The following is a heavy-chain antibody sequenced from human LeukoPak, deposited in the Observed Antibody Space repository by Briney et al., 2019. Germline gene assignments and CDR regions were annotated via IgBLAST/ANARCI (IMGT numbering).Heavy chain of an antibody. D-gene: IGHD3-10*01. V-gene: IGHV3-66*01. CDR1: GFTVNRNY. CDR3: ASPRSGGYFDY. J-gene: IGHJ4*02. Sequence: TGGSLRLSCAASGFTVNRNYMIWVRQAPGKGLECVSVIYGGGTTWYADSVKGRFTISRDTNTLYLQMNSLRVEDTAVYYCASPRSGGYFDYWGQGTLVTVSS. CDR2: IYGGGTT.